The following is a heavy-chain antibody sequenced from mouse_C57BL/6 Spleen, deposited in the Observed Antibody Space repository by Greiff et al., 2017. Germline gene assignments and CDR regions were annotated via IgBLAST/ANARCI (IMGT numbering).Heavy chain of an antibody. D-gene: IGHD3-2*01. CDR2: IYPSDSET. J-gene: IGHJ2*01. Sequence: QVQLQQPGAELVRPGSSVKLSCKASGYTFTSYWMDWVKQRPGQGLEWIGNIYPSDSETHYNQKFKDKATLTVDKSSSTAYMQLSSLTSEDSAVYYCARGSLDSWDYRGQGTTLTVSS. CDR3: ARGSLDSWDY. V-gene: IGHV1-61*01. CDR1: GYTFTSYW.